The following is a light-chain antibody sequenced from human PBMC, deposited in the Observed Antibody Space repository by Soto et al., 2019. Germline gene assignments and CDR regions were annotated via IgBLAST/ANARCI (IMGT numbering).Light chain of an antibody. CDR2: EVY. V-gene: IGLV2-8*01. Sequence: QSVLTQPPSASGSPGQSVTISCTGTSSDVGRYNFVSWYQQHPGKAPKLLIFEVYNRPSGVPDRFSGSKSGNTASLTVSGLQAEDEADYYCSSYGGSNNYVFGTGTKLTVL. J-gene: IGLJ1*01. CDR3: SSYGGSNNYV. CDR1: SSDVGRYNF.